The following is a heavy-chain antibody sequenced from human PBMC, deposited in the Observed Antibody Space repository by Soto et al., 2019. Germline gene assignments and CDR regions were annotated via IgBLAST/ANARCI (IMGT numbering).Heavy chain of an antibody. D-gene: IGHD6-19*01. CDR3: ARGTRTLNGAVAGLYSFDY. J-gene: IGHJ4*02. CDR1: GGSISSAAYC. Sequence: SETLSLTCTVSGGSISSAAYCWSWIRQSPDKGLEWIGHIYDGGTTYSSPSLKGRVTISADTSETQFSLKLNSVSAADTAVYYCARGTRTLNGAVAGLYSFDYWGQGTLVTVSS. CDR2: IYDGGTT. V-gene: IGHV4-30-2*06.